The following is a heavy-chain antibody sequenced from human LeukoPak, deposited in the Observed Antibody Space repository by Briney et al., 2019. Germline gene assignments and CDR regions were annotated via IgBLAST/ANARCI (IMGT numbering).Heavy chain of an antibody. V-gene: IGHV3-23*01. CDR3: AKGAFYCSGGYCYYGMDV. CDR2: ISDCGTSS. Sequence: PGGSLRLSCAASGFTFSNFAMCWVRQAPGKGLEWVSGISDCGTSSYYANSVTGRFTISRDNSKNTLYLQMNSLRAEDTAVYYCAKGAFYCSGGYCYYGMDVWGQGTTVTVSS. CDR1: GFTFSNFA. D-gene: IGHD2-15*01. J-gene: IGHJ6*02.